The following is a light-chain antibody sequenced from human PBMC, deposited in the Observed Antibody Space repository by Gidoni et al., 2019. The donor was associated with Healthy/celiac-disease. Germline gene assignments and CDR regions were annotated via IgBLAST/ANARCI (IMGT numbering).Light chain of an antibody. CDR2: GAS. Sequence: EIVLTQSPGTLSLSPGERAPLSCRASQSVSSSHLAWYQQKPGQAPRLRIYGASSRATGIPDRFSGSGSGTDFTLTISRLEPEDFAVYYCQQYGSSPGITFGQGTRLEIK. J-gene: IGKJ5*01. CDR1: QSVSSSH. CDR3: QQYGSSPGIT. V-gene: IGKV3-20*01.